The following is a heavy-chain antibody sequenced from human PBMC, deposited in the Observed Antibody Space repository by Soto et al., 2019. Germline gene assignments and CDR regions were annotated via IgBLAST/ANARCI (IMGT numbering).Heavy chain of an antibody. V-gene: IGHV4-34*01. Sequence: QVQLQQWGAGLLKPSETLSLTCGVYGGSFSGYYWSWIRQPPGKGLEWIGEINPSGGSNYNPSRKSRATISVDTSNNQFPLKVTSVTAAATAVYSWATVSASRGQRDFDSWGQGTLVTVSS. CDR2: INPSGGS. D-gene: IGHD3-3*02. CDR3: ATVSASRGQRDFDS. J-gene: IGHJ4*02. CDR1: GGSFSGYY.